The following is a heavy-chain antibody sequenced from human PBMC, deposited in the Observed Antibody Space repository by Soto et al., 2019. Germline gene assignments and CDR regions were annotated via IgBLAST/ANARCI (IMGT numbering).Heavy chain of an antibody. V-gene: IGHV4-31*03. CDR3: ARHGRGMARPPDHDAFDI. CDR2: IYYSGST. CDR1: GGSISSGGYY. D-gene: IGHD1-26*01. J-gene: IGHJ3*02. Sequence: SETLSLTCTVSGGSISSGGYYWSWIRQHPGKGLEWIGYIYYSGSTYYNPSLKSRVTISVDTSKNQFSLKLSSVTAADTAVYYCARHGRGMARPPDHDAFDIWGQGTMVTVS.